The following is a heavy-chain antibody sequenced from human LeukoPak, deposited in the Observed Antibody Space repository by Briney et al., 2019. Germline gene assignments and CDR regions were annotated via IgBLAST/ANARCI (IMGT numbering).Heavy chain of an antibody. Sequence: PGGSLRLSCAASGFTFRDYWMSWVRQAPGKGLQWVANIKPDGSEKYYVDSVKGRFTISRDNAKNSLFLQMNSLRAEDTAVYYCARAWSIDYCGQGTLVTVSS. V-gene: IGHV3-7*05. CDR1: GFTFRDYW. J-gene: IGHJ4*02. CDR3: ARAWSIDY. CDR2: IKPDGSEK. D-gene: IGHD2-15*01.